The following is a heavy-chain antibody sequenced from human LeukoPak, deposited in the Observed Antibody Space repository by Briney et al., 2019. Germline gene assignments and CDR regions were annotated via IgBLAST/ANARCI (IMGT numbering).Heavy chain of an antibody. CDR1: GYTFTSYG. CDR3: ARASRSGYYTGMGAFDI. D-gene: IGHD3-3*01. CDR2: ISAYNGNT. Sequence: ASVKVSCKASGYTFTSYGISWARQAPGQGLEWMGWISAYNGNTNYAQKLQGRVTMTTDTSTSTAYMELRSLRSDDTAVYYCARASRSGYYTGMGAFDIWGQGTMVTVSS. V-gene: IGHV1-18*01. J-gene: IGHJ3*02.